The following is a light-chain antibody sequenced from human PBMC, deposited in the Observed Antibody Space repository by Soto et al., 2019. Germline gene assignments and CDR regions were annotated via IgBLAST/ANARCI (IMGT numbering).Light chain of an antibody. Sequence: DIQMTQSPSTLSASVGDRVTITCRAIQSISSWLAWYQQKPGKAPKLLIYKASSLESGVPSRFSGSGSGTEFTLTISSLQPDDFATYYCQQYNSYSRWTFGQGTKVEIK. CDR3: QQYNSYSRWT. CDR1: QSISSW. CDR2: KAS. J-gene: IGKJ1*01. V-gene: IGKV1-5*03.